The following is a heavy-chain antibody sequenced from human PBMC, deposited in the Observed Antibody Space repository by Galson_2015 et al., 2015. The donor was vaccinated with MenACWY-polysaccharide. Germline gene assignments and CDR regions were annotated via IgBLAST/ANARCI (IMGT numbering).Heavy chain of an antibody. J-gene: IGHJ4*02. CDR1: GYTFTGYG. CDR2: ISAYNGNT. D-gene: IGHD1-26*01. V-gene: IGHV1-18*01. Sequence: SVKVSCKASGYTFTGYGISWVRQAPGQGLEWMGWISAYNGNTIYAQKLQGRVTMTTDTSTSTAYMELRSLRSDDTAVYYCARETPGELLRGGDYWGQGTLVTVSS. CDR3: ARETPGELLRGGDY.